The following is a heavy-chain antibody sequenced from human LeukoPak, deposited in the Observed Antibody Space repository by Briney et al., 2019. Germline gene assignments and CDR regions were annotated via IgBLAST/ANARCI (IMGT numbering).Heavy chain of an antibody. CDR3: AKDLPAGHSIPTYYYYYYGMDV. CDR2: ISGSGGST. V-gene: IGHV3-23*01. D-gene: IGHD4-11*01. J-gene: IGHJ6*02. Sequence: SGGSLRLSCAASGFTFSSYAMSWVRQAPGKGLEWVSAISGSGGSTYYADSVKGRFTISRDNSKNTLYLQMYSLRAEDTAVYYCAKDLPAGHSIPTYYYYYYGMDVWGQGTTVTVSS. CDR1: GFTFSSYA.